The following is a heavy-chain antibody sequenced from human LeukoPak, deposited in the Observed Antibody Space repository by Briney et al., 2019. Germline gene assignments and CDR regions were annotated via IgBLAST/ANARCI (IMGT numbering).Heavy chain of an antibody. CDR3: ARGPSGYLFDY. V-gene: IGHV3-11*06. J-gene: IGHJ4*02. CDR1: GFTFSDYY. Sequence: GGSLRLSCAASGFTFSDYYMSWIRQAPGKGLEWVSYIGSSSSYTNYADSVKGRFTISRDNAKNSLYLQMNSLRAEDTAVYYCARGPSGYLFDYWGQGTLVTVSS. CDR2: IGSSSSYT. D-gene: IGHD3-3*01.